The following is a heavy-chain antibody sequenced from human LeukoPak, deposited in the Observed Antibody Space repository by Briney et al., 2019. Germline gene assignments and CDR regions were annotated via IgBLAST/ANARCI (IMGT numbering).Heavy chain of an antibody. Sequence: GGSLRLSCAASGFTFSSYGMHWVRQAPGKGLEWVAVIWYDGSNKYYADSVKGRFTISRDNSKNTLYLQMNSLRAEDTAIYYCAKVTGGDMITYGGLDYWGQGTLVTVSS. V-gene: IGHV3-33*06. D-gene: IGHD3-16*01. CDR1: GFTFSSYG. CDR2: IWYDGSNK. CDR3: AKVTGGDMITYGGLDY. J-gene: IGHJ4*02.